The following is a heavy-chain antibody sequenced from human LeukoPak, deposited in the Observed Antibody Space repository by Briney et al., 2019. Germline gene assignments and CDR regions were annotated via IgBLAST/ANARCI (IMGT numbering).Heavy chain of an antibody. D-gene: IGHD3-22*01. CDR2: ISGSGGST. V-gene: IGHV3-23*01. Sequence: PGGSLRLSCAASGFTFSSYAMSWVRQAPGKGLEWVSAISGSGGSTYYADSVKGRFTIPRDNSKNTLYLQMNSLRAEDTAVYYCAKLGNPDPMIVVVTSYYFDYWGQGTLVTVSS. J-gene: IGHJ4*02. CDR3: AKLGNPDPMIVVVTSYYFDY. CDR1: GFTFSSYA.